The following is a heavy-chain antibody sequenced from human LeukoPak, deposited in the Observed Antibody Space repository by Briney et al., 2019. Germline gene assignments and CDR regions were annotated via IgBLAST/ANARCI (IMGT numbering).Heavy chain of an antibody. CDR2: INHSGST. V-gene: IGHV4-34*01. CDR1: GGSFSGYY. Sequence: SETLSLTCAVYGGSFSGYYWCWIRQPPGKGLEWIGEINHSGSTNYNPSLKSRVTISVDTSKNQFSLKLSSVTAADTAVYYCARQHDGAELDYWGQGTLVTVSS. J-gene: IGHJ4*02. CDR3: ARQHDGAELDY. D-gene: IGHD4-17*01.